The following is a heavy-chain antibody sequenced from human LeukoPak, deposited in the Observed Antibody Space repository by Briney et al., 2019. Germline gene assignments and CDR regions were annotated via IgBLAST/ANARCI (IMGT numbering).Heavy chain of an antibody. Sequence: GGSLRLSCAASGYILSSYWMHWVRHAPGEGRVWVSRINSDGSSTSYGDSVKGRFTISRDNAKNTLYLQMNGLRAEDTAVYYCARGWYYSQYYFDYWGQGTLVTVSS. CDR3: ARGWYYSQYYFDY. V-gene: IGHV3-74*01. J-gene: IGHJ4*02. D-gene: IGHD4-11*01. CDR1: GYILSSYW. CDR2: INSDGSST.